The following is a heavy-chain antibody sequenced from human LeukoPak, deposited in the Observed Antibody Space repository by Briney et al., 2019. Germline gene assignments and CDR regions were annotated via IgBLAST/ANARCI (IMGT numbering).Heavy chain of an antibody. CDR2: ISSSGSTI. J-gene: IGHJ6*03. Sequence: GGSLRLSCAASGFTFSDYYMSWIRQAPGKGLEWVSYISSSGSTIYSADSVKGRFTISRDNAKNSLYLQMNSLRAEDTAVYYCARVSLEGYYYYYYMDVWGKGTTVTISS. V-gene: IGHV3-11*01. CDR1: GFTFSDYY. CDR3: ARVSLEGYYYYYYMDV.